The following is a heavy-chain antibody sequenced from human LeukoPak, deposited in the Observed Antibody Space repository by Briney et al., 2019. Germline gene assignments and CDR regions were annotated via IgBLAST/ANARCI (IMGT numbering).Heavy chain of an antibody. CDR3: ARHPSWIQLWLPYYFDY. D-gene: IGHD5-18*01. Sequence: SETLSLTCTVSGGSISSSSYYWGWIRQPPGKGLEWIGSIYYSGSTYYNPSLNSRVTISVDTSKNQFSLKLSSVTAADTAVYYCARHPSWIQLWLPYYFDYWGQGTLVTVSS. V-gene: IGHV4-39*01. CDR1: GGSISSSSYY. J-gene: IGHJ4*02. CDR2: IYYSGST.